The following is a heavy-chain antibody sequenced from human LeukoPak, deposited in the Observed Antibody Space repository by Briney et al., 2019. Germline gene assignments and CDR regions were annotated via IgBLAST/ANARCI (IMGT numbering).Heavy chain of an antibody. V-gene: IGHV3-9*03. CDR2: ISWNSGSI. CDR3: AKSAVRSSGYYYGFHTDAFDI. Sequence: GGSLRLSCAASGFTFSSYSMNWVRQAPGKGLEWVSGISWNSGSIGYADSVKGRFTISRDNAKNSLYLQMNSLRAEDMALYYCAKSAVRSSGYYYGFHTDAFDIWGQGTMVTVSS. J-gene: IGHJ3*02. CDR1: GFTFSSYS. D-gene: IGHD3-22*01.